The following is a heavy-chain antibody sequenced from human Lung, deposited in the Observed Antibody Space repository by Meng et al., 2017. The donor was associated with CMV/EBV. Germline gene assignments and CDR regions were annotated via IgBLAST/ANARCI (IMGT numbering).Heavy chain of an antibody. CDR1: GYTFTLFD. J-gene: IGHJ3*01. CDR2: INPNTDGT. Sequence: ASVXVSXXASGYTFTLFDIHWARQAPGQGLEWLGWINPNTDGTNYAQRFQGRVAMTCDTSITTAYMELSSLTSDDTAIYYCARDRSLSRLGRSDAFDFWGQGTRVTVSS. D-gene: IGHD7-27*01. V-gene: IGHV1-2*02. CDR3: ARDRSLSRLGRSDAFDF.